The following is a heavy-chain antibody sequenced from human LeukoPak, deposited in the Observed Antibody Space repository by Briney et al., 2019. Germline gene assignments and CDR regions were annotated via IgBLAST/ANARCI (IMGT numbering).Heavy chain of an antibody. CDR2: SKQDGSEN. Sequence: GGSLRLSCAASGFTFSTYWMSWVRQAPGKGLEWVAQSKQDGSENYSVDSVKGRFTISRDNAKNSVYLQMNGLRADNTAVYYCARVARGYPDSWGQGTLVTVSS. V-gene: IGHV3-7*04. CDR3: ARVARGYPDS. D-gene: IGHD3-22*01. J-gene: IGHJ4*02. CDR1: GFTFSTYW.